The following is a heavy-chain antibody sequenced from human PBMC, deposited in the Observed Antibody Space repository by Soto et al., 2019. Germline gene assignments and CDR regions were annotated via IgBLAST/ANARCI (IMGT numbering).Heavy chain of an antibody. D-gene: IGHD2-2*01. V-gene: IGHV3-48*03. Sequence: VQLMESGGGLVQPGGSLRLSCVASGFTFSSYEMNWVRQAPGKGLEWVSHISSGGSGSTIYYSDSLKGRFTISRDNAKNSLYLQMNSLRAEDTAVYYCARTGGPGFCSSTSCSASDWFDPWGQGTLVTVSS. J-gene: IGHJ5*02. CDR2: ISSGGSGSTI. CDR3: ARTGGPGFCSSTSCSASDWFDP. CDR1: GFTFSSYE.